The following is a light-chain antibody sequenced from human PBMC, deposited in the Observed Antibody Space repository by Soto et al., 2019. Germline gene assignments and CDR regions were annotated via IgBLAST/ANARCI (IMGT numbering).Light chain of an antibody. Sequence: QSVLTQSPSASGTPGQRVNISCSGSNSNIGKNTVSWYQHLPGTAPKLLIYRNDQRPSGVPDRFSGSKSGTSASLAISGLQSEDEADYYCAAWEDSLIRYVFGGGTKLTVL. CDR3: AAWEDSLIRYV. CDR2: RND. V-gene: IGLV1-44*01. J-gene: IGLJ3*02. CDR1: NSNIGKNT.